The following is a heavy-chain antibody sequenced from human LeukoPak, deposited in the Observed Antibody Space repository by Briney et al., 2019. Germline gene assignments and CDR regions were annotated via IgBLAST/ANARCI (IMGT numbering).Heavy chain of an antibody. D-gene: IGHD2-2*01. Sequence: GGSLRLSCAASGFTFSSYGMHWVRQAPGKGLEWVAVIWYDGSNKYYADSVKGRFTISRDNSKNTLYLQMNSLRAEDTAVYYCAKSSTSPPRDYYYCMDVWGKGTTVTVSS. J-gene: IGHJ6*03. CDR1: GFTFSSYG. V-gene: IGHV3-33*06. CDR2: IWYDGSNK. CDR3: AKSSTSPPRDYYYCMDV.